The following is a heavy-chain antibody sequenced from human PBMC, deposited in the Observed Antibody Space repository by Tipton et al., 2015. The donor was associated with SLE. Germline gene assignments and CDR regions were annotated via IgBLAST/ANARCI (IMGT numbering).Heavy chain of an antibody. V-gene: IGHV4-4*02. CDR1: GDSISSNKW. CDR3: WRRGMDV. Sequence: TLSLTCTVSGDSISSNKWWSWVRQPPGKGLEWIGEIYHSGSTNYNPSLKSRVTISVDTSKNQFSLKLSSVTAADTAVYYCWRRGMDVWGQGTTVTVSS. J-gene: IGHJ6*02. CDR2: IYHSGST.